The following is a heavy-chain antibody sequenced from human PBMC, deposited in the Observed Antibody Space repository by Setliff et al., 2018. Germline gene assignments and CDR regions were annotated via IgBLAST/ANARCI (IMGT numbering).Heavy chain of an antibody. J-gene: IGHJ4*02. V-gene: IGHV4-30-4*08. D-gene: IGHD3-22*01. CDR2: IYSSGST. Sequence: SETLSLTCTVSGGSISSGDYYWSWIRQPPGKGLEWIGYIYSSGSTYHNPSLKSRVSISVDTSKNQFSLKPSSVTAADTAVYYCARESRYYYDNLGTLDYWGQGTLVTVSS. CDR3: ARESRYYYDNLGTLDY. CDR1: GGSISSGDYY.